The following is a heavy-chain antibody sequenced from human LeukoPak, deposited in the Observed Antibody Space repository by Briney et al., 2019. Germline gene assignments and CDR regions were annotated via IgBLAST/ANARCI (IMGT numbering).Heavy chain of an antibody. CDR1: GFTFSSYG. CDR2: ISYDGSNK. Sequence: PGGSLRLSCAASGFTFSSYGMHWVRQAPGKGLEWVAVISYDGSNKYYADSVKGRFTNSRDNSKNTLYLQMNSLRAEDTAVYYCANERVVVAATPWALFDYWGQGTLVTVSS. D-gene: IGHD2-15*01. V-gene: IGHV3-30*18. J-gene: IGHJ4*02. CDR3: ANERVVVAATPWALFDY.